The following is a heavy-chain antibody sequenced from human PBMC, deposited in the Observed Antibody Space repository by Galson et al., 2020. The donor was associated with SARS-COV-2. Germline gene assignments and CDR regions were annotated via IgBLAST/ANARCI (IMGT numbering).Heavy chain of an antibody. Sequence: TLKISCAASGFTFDDYAMHWVRQAPGKGLEWVSGISWDSGSIVYADSVKGRFTISRDNAKNSLYLQMNSLRVEDTALYYCAKDRSLLLAVAGKGFYYYGMDVWGQGTTVTVSS. CDR2: ISWDSGSI. CDR3: AKDRSLLLAVAGKGFYYYGMDV. V-gene: IGHV3-9*01. D-gene: IGHD6-19*01. J-gene: IGHJ6*02. CDR1: GFTFDDYA.